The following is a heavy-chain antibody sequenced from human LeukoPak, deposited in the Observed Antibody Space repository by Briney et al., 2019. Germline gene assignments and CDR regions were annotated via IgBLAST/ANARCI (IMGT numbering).Heavy chain of an antibody. CDR3: ARDPSGSHDY. CDR1: GYTFTSYG. Sequence: GSVTVSCKASGYTFTSYGISWVRQAPGQGLEWMGWISAYSGNTNYAQKLQGRVTITTDTSTSTAYMELRSLRSDDTAVYYCARDPSGSHDYWGQGTLVTVSS. CDR2: ISAYSGNT. J-gene: IGHJ4*02. V-gene: IGHV1-18*01. D-gene: IGHD1-26*01.